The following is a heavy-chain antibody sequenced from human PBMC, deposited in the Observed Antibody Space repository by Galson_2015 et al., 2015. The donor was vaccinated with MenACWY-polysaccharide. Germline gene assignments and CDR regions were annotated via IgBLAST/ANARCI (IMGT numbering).Heavy chain of an antibody. D-gene: IGHD3-3*01. CDR1: GYTFTSYY. Sequence: SVKVSCKASGYTFTSYYMHWVRQAPGQGLEWMGIINPSGGSTSYAQKFQGRVTMTRDTSTSTVYMELSSLRSEDTAVYYCAASKAFWSGYSALYYYYGIDVWGQGTTVTVSS. J-gene: IGHJ6*02. CDR2: INPSGGST. CDR3: AASKAFWSGYSALYYYYGIDV. V-gene: IGHV1-46*01.